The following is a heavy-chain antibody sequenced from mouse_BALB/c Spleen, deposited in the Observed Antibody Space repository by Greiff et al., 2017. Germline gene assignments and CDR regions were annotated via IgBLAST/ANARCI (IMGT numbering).Heavy chain of an antibody. CDR2: INPYNGGT. V-gene: IGHV1-18*01. Sequence: EVQLQQSGPELVKPGASMKISCKASGYSFTGYTMNWVKQSHGKNLEWIGLINPYNGGTSYNQKFKGKATLTVDKSSSTAYMELLSLTSEDSAVYYCARYGSFYDYDGGTYFDYWGQGTTLTVSS. CDR3: ARYGSFYDYDGGTYFDY. J-gene: IGHJ2*01. CDR1: GYSFTGYT. D-gene: IGHD2-4*01.